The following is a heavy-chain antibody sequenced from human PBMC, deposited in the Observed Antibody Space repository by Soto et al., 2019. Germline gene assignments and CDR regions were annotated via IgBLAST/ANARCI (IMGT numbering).Heavy chain of an antibody. Sequence: PGGSLRLSCAASGFTFSSYAMSWVRQAPGKGLEWVSAISGSGGSTYYADSVKGRFTISRDNSKNTLYLQMNSLRAEDTAVYYCAKWIIPRDSVVVLAFDIWGQGTMVTVSS. CDR1: GFTFSSYA. CDR2: ISGSGGST. V-gene: IGHV3-23*01. CDR3: AKWIIPRDSVVVLAFDI. J-gene: IGHJ3*02. D-gene: IGHD2-15*01.